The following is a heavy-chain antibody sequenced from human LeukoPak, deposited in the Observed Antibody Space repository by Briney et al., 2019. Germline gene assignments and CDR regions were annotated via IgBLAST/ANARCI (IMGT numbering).Heavy chain of an antibody. CDR1: GFTFSSYG. J-gene: IGHJ3*02. CDR2: IRYDGSNK. Sequence: GGSLRLSCAASGFTFSSYGMHWVRQAPGKGLEWVAFIRYDGSNKYYADSVKGRFTISRDNSKNTLYLQMNSLRAEDTAVYYCAKAMIVVVGNDAFDIWGQGTMVTVSS. V-gene: IGHV3-30*02. D-gene: IGHD3-22*01. CDR3: AKAMIVVVGNDAFDI.